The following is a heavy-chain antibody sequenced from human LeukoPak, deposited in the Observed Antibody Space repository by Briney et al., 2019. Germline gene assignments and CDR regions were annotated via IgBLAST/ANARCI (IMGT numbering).Heavy chain of an antibody. J-gene: IGHJ4*02. CDR1: GFTFSTYN. V-gene: IGHV3-21*04. CDR2: ITSSSSYA. CDR3: AKVFYPAAGTGRVDFPFDY. Sequence: GGSLRLSCEASGFTFSTYNMNWVRQAPGKRLEWVSSITSSSSYAFYADSVKGRFTISRDNAKSSLYLQMNSLRAEDTAVYYCAKVFYPAAGTGRVDFPFDYWGQGTLVTVSS. D-gene: IGHD6-13*01.